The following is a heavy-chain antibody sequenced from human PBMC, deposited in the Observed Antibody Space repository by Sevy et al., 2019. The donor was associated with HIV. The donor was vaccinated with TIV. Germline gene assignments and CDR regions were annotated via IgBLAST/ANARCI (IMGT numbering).Heavy chain of an antibody. J-gene: IGHJ4*02. CDR2: IYYSGST. CDR3: ARLSDIVVVVAASRLVGYFDY. D-gene: IGHD2-15*01. V-gene: IGHV4-39*01. CDR1: GGSISSSSYY. Sequence: SETLSLTCTVSGGSISSSSYYWGWIRQPRGKGLEWIGSIYYSGSTYYNPSLKSRVTISVDTSKNQFSLKLSSVTAADTAVYYCARLSDIVVVVAASRLVGYFDYWGQGTLVTVSS.